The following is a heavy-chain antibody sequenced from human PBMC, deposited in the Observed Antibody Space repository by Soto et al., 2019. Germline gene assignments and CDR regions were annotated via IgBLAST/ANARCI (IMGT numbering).Heavy chain of an antibody. V-gene: IGHV4-59*08. J-gene: IGHJ3*02. CDR1: GGSISSYY. D-gene: IGHD1-1*01. CDR2: IYYSGST. CDR3: ARHGRWHDLDI. Sequence: QVQLQELGPGLVKPSETLSLTCTVSGGSISSYYWSWIRQPPGKGLEWIGYIYYSGSTNYNPSLKSRVTISVDTSKIQFSLKLSSLTAADTTVYYCARHGRWHDLDIWGQGTMVTVSS.